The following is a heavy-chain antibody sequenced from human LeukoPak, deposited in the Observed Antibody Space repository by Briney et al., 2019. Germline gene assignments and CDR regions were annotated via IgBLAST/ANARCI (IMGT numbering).Heavy chain of an antibody. D-gene: IGHD2-2*01. CDR3: AKGGSSTRIYWFDP. Sequence: GGSLRLSCAASGFTFSSYAMSWVRQAPGKGLEWVSAISGSGGSTYYADSVKGRFTISRDNSKNTLYLQMNSVRAEDTAVYYCAKGGSSTRIYWFDPWGQGTLVTVSS. CDR2: ISGSGGST. J-gene: IGHJ5*02. CDR1: GFTFSSYA. V-gene: IGHV3-23*01.